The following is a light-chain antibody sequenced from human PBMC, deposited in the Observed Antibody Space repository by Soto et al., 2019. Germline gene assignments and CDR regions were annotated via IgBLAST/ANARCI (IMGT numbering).Light chain of an antibody. V-gene: IGLV3-21*02. CDR3: QVWDTSSDDVV. CDR1: NIGSKS. Sequence: SYELTQPPSVSVAPGQTARITCGGNNIGSKSVHWYQQRPGQAPVLVVYDNTDRPSGIPERFSGSNSGNTASLTISRVEAGDEADFYCQVWDTSSDDVVFGGGTTLTVL. J-gene: IGLJ2*01. CDR2: DNT.